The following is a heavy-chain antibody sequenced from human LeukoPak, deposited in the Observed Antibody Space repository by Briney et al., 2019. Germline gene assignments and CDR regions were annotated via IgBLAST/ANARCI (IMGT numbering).Heavy chain of an antibody. CDR1: GFTFSNYA. J-gene: IGHJ4*02. CDR3: ARKAAGLTFDY. Sequence: GRSLRLSCAASGFTFSNYAMSWVRQAPGKGLEWVSTISGSGGSTYYADSVKGRFTISRGNAENTLYLQMNSLRAEDTAVYYCARKAAGLTFDYWGQGTLVTVSS. V-gene: IGHV3-23*01. CDR2: ISGSGGST. D-gene: IGHD6-13*01.